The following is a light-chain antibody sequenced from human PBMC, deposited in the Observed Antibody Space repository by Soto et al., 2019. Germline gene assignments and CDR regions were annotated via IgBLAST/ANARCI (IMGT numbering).Light chain of an antibody. V-gene: IGKV3-11*01. CDR2: DAS. Sequence: IVLTQSPVTLAFSPGESAVLSCRASQSVSTSLAGYQHKPGQAPRLFIYDASKRAPGIPARFTGSGSGAHFTLTISSLEPEDIAVYYCQVRDVWPSFGQGTKVEIQ. J-gene: IGKJ1*01. CDR3: QVRDVWPS. CDR1: QSVSTS.